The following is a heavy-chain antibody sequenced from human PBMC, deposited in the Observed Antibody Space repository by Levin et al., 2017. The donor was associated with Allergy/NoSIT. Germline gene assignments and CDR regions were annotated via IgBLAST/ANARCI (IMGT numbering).Heavy chain of an antibody. J-gene: IGHJ4*02. CDR1: GGTFSSYA. CDR2: IIPIFGTA. Sequence: SVKVSCKASGGTFSSYAISWVRQAPGQGLEWMGGIIPIFGTANYAQKFQGRVTITADKSTSTAYMELSSLRSEDTAVYYCARGHRFLEVGGCNYWGQGTLVTVSS. V-gene: IGHV1-69*06. D-gene: IGHD3-3*01. CDR3: ARGHRFLEVGGCNY.